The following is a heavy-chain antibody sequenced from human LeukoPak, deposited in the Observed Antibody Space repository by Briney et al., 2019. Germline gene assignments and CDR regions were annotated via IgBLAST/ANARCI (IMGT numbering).Heavy chain of an antibody. Sequence: TGGSLRLSCAASELNVSNNYMNWVRQAPGKGLEWVSVIYSGGTTNYADTVQGRFTISRDSSKNTVYLQMNRLRADDTAVYYCAREHYDYFWGTYRSYALDIWGQGTVVTVSS. CDR3: AREHYDYFWGTYRSYALDI. J-gene: IGHJ3*02. CDR2: IYSGGTT. D-gene: IGHD3-16*02. CDR1: ELNVSNNY. V-gene: IGHV3-53*01.